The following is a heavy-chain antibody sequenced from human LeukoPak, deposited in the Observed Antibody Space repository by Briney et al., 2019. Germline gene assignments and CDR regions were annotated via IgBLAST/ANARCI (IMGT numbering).Heavy chain of an antibody. Sequence: PGGSPRLSCAASGFTFDDYAMHWVRQAPGKGLEWVSGISWNSGSIGYADSVKGRFTISRDNAKNSLYLQMNSLRAEDTALYYCAKDYSSGYYYYYYVDVWGKGTTVTVSS. CDR3: AKDYSSGYYYYYYVDV. CDR2: ISWNSGSI. D-gene: IGHD3-22*01. V-gene: IGHV3-9*01. CDR1: GFTFDDYA. J-gene: IGHJ6*03.